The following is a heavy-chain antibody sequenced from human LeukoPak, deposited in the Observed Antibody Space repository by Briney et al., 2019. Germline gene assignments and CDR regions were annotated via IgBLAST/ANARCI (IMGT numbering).Heavy chain of an antibody. V-gene: IGHV3-74*03. CDR1: GFTFNSYW. D-gene: IGHD3-16*01. CDR3: AGGVGSNDAFDV. J-gene: IGHJ3*01. CDR2: ISTGGSTT. Sequence: GGSLRLSCAASGFTFNSYWMHWVRQAPGKGLGWGSRISTGGSTTTYADSVKGRFTISRDNAKNTLYLQVDSLRADDTAVYYCAGGVGSNDAFDVWGQGTVVTVSS.